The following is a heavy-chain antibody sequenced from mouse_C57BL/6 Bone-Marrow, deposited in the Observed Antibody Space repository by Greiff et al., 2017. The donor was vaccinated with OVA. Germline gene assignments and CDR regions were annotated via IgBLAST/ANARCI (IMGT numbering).Heavy chain of an antibody. CDR1: GYTFTSYL. V-gene: IGHV1-55*01. D-gene: IGHD1-1*01. CDR3: ARGNYYGSSPDWYFDV. J-gene: IGHJ1*03. Sequence: QVQLQQPGAELVKPGASVKMSCKASGYTFTSYLITWVKQRPGQGLEWIGDIYPGSGSTNYNEKFKSKATLTVDTSSSTAYMQLSSLTSEDSAVYYCARGNYYGSSPDWYFDVWGTGTTVTVSS. CDR2: IYPGSGST.